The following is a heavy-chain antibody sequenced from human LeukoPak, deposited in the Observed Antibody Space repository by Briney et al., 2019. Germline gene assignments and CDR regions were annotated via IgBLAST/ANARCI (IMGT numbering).Heavy chain of an antibody. Sequence: GGSLRLSCAASGFSISDYGMNWVRQAPGKGLEWVSYISASSRTTYYADSVKGRFTISRDNARNSLFLQMNRLSAEDTAVYYCARDFYCGGECPISYFDYWGQGTLVTVSS. D-gene: IGHD2-21*01. J-gene: IGHJ4*02. CDR1: GFSISDYG. V-gene: IGHV3-48*01. CDR3: ARDFYCGGECPISYFDY. CDR2: ISASSRTT.